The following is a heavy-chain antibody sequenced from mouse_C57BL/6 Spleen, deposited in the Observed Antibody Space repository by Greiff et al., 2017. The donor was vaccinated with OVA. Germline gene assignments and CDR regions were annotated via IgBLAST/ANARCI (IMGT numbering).Heavy chain of an antibody. V-gene: IGHV1-39*01. CDR1: GYSFTDYN. D-gene: IGHD2-2*01. J-gene: IGHJ4*01. Sequence: VQLQQSGPELVKPGASVKISCKASGYSFTDYNMNWVKQSPGKSLEWIGVINPNYGTTSYNQKFKGKATLTVDQSSSTAYMQLNSLTSEDSAVYYCARSGLSGPLYAMDYWGQGTSVTVSS. CDR2: INPNYGTT. CDR3: ARSGLSGPLYAMDY.